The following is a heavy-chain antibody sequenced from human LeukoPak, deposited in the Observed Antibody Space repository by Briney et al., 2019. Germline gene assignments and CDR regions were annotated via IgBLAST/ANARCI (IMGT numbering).Heavy chain of an antibody. Sequence: SETLSLTCTVSGGSINSYYWSWIRQPPGKGLEWIGYIYYSGSTDYNPSLKSRVTISVDTSKNQFSLELSSVTAADTAVYYCARGSPTPDYWGQGTLVTVSS. D-gene: IGHD1-26*01. CDR1: GGSINSYY. CDR2: IYYSGST. J-gene: IGHJ4*02. V-gene: IGHV4-59*01. CDR3: ARGSPTPDY.